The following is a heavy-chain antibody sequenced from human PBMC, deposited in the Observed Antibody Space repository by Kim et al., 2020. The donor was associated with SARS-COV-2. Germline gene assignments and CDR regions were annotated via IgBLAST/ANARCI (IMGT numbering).Heavy chain of an antibody. CDR2: ISAYNGNT. Sequence: ASVKVSCKASGYTFTSYGISWVRQAPGQGLEWMGWISAYNGNTNYAQKLQGRVTMTTDTSTSTAYMELRSLRSDDTAVYYCARCQYYDFWSGYYRPIYYYNGMDVWGQGTTVTVSS. J-gene: IGHJ6*02. CDR3: ARCQYYDFWSGYYRPIYYYNGMDV. V-gene: IGHV1-18*01. D-gene: IGHD3-3*01. CDR1: GYTFTSYG.